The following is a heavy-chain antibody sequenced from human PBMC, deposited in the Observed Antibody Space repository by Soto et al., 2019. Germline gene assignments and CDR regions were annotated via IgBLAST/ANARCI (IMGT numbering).Heavy chain of an antibody. J-gene: IGHJ4*02. V-gene: IGHV3-23*01. CDR3: AKFSGYSYGSSAYFDY. CDR2: ISGSGGST. CDR1: GFTFSSSG. Sequence: GGPLRLSFTVSGFTFSSSGRSWVRKSPGKGLEWVSAISGSGGSTYYADSVKGRFTISRGNSKNTLYLQMNSLRAEDTAVYYCAKFSGYSYGSSAYFDYWGQGTLVTVSS. D-gene: IGHD5-18*01.